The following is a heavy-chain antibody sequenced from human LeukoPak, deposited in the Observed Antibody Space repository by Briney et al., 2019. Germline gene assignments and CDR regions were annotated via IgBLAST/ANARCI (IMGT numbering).Heavy chain of an antibody. CDR1: GFTFRNYA. CDR2: IGGSGDTT. D-gene: IGHD2-2*01. V-gene: IGHV3-23*01. J-gene: IGHJ4*02. Sequence: GGSLRLACAASGFTFRNYALSWVRQAPGKGLEWVSAIGGSGDTTYYADSVKGRFTISRDNSKNTLYLQMNSLRPDDTAVYYCAKVGVRGCSSSTCFIYWGQGTLVTVSS. CDR3: AKVGVRGCSSSTCFIY.